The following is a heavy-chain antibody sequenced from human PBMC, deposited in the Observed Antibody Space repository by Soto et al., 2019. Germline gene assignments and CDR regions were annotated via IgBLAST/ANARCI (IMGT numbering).Heavy chain of an antibody. D-gene: IGHD4-4*01. V-gene: IGHV1-69*13. CDR1: GGTFSSYA. Sequence: EASVKVSCKASGGTFSSYAISWVRQAPGQGLEWMGGIIPIFGTANYAQKFQGRVTITADESTSTAYMELSSLRSEDTAVYYCASAVTTDYYYYYGMEVRGQGTTVTVPS. J-gene: IGHJ6*02. CDR2: IIPIFGTA. CDR3: ASAVTTDYYYYYGMEV.